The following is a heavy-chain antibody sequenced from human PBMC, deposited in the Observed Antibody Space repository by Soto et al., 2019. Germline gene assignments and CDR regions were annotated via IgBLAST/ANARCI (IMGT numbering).Heavy chain of an antibody. CDR3: ARSGYSYGQNWFDP. Sequence: EVQLVESGGGLVQPGGSLRLSCAASGFTVSSNYMSWVRQAPGKGLEWVSVIYSGGSTYYADSVKGRFTISRDNSKNTLYLQMNSLRDEDTAVYYCARSGYSYGQNWFDPWGQGTLVTVSS. V-gene: IGHV3-66*01. CDR1: GFTVSSNY. J-gene: IGHJ5*02. D-gene: IGHD5-18*01. CDR2: IYSGGST.